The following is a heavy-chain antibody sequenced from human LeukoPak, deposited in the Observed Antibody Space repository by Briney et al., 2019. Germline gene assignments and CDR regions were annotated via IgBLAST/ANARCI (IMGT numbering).Heavy chain of an antibody. CDR1: GGSITNYH. CDR2: IYNSGST. CDR3: AEGTGYFDPFDY. J-gene: IGHJ4*02. V-gene: IGHV4-59*01. Sequence: SETLSLTCTVSGGSITNYHWSWIRQPPGKGLEWIGYIYNSGSTNYNPSLKSRVTISVDTSKNQFSLKLSSVTAADTAVYYCAEGTGYFDPFDYWGQGTLVTVSS. D-gene: IGHD3-9*01.